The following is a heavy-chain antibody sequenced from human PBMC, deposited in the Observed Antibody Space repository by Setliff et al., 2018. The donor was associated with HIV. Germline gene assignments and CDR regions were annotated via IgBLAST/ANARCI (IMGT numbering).Heavy chain of an antibody. J-gene: IGHJ5*02. V-gene: IGHV3-73*01. CDR2: IRSKADKYAT. Sequence: PGESLKISCAASGLTFSGAEIHWVRQASGKGPEWVGHIRSKADKYATEYGASAQGRFIISRDDSRKTSYLQMSSLRAEDTAMYYCLLPCTSGWHDWADPWGQGTLVTVSS. CDR1: GLTFSGAE. D-gene: IGHD6-19*01. CDR3: LLPCTSGWHDWADP.